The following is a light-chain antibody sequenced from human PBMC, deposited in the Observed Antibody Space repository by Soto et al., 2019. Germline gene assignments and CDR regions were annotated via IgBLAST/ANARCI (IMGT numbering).Light chain of an antibody. J-gene: IGKJ5*01. CDR3: QQYGSSSIT. CDR2: GAS. V-gene: IGKV3-20*01. CDR1: QSVSSSY. Sequence: IVLTHSQGTLSLSPWQRATLSSSSSQSVSSSYLAWYQQKPGQAPRLLIYGASSRATGIPDRFSGSGSGTDFTLTISRLEPEDFAVYYCQQYGSSSITFGQGTRLEIK.